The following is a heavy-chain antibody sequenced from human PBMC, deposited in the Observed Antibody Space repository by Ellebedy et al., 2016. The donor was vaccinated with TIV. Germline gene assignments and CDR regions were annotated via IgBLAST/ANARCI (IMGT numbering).Heavy chain of an antibody. Sequence: GESLKISCEASGLTFNTYAMHWVRQAPGRGLEWVSTIYSSGGTYYAGSVKGRFTISRDNSKNTLYLQMNSLRAEDTAVYYCAGGISVAGTSLGFWGQGTLVTVSS. CDR1: GLTFNTYA. CDR2: IYSSGGT. D-gene: IGHD6-19*01. J-gene: IGHJ4*02. V-gene: IGHV3-23*05. CDR3: AGGISVAGTSLGF.